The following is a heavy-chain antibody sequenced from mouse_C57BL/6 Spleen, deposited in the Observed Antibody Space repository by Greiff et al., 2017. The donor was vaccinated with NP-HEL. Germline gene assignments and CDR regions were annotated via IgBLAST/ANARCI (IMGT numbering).Heavy chain of an antibody. CDR1: GYTFTTYP. D-gene: IGHD2-5*01. Sequence: QVQLQQSGAELVKPGASVKMSCKASGYTFTTYPIEWMKQNHGKSLEWIGNFHPYNDDTKYNEKFKGKATLTVEKSSSTVYLELSRLTSDDSAVYYCARGPRGYSNYDWDFDVWGTGTTVTVSS. CDR3: ARGPRGYSNYDWDFDV. J-gene: IGHJ1*03. CDR2: FHPYNDDT. V-gene: IGHV1-47*01.